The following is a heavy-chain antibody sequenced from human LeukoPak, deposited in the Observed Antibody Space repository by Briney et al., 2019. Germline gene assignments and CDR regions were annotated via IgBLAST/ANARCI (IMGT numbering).Heavy chain of an antibody. CDR1: GGSISSGDYY. J-gene: IGHJ4*02. CDR2: IYYSGST. CDR3: ARGHGSGSPRYYFDY. Sequence: SETLSLTCTVSGGSISSGDYYWSWIRQPPGKGLEWIGYIYYSGSTYYNPSLKSRVTISVDTSKNQFSLKLSSVTAADTAVYYCARGHGSGSPRYYFDYWGQGTLVTVSS. D-gene: IGHD3-10*01. V-gene: IGHV4-30-4*01.